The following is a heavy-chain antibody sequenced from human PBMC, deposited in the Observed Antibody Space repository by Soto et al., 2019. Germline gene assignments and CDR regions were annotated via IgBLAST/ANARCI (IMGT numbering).Heavy chain of an antibody. D-gene: IGHD4-17*01. CDR2: ISRFSDRT. V-gene: IGHV3-21*06. J-gene: IGHJ4*02. CDR1: GFNFNSYT. CDR3: ARYAAEVTTFFDQ. Sequence: GGSLRLSCSASGFNFNSYTMNWVRQAPGKGLEWVSSISRFSDRTYYADSVKGRFAIFRANAENSVYLEMHSLRAEDTAMYYCARYAAEVTTFFDQWGQGTLVTVSS.